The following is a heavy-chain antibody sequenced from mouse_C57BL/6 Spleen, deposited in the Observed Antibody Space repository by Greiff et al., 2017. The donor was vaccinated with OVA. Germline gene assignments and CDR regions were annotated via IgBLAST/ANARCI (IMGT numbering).Heavy chain of an antibody. CDR3: VRDAYGNYSAWFAY. CDR2: IRSKSNNYAT. CDR1: GFSFNTYA. D-gene: IGHD2-10*02. V-gene: IGHV10-1*01. J-gene: IGHJ3*01. Sequence: EVHLVESGGGLVQPKGSLKLSCAASGFSFNTYAMNWVRQAPGKGLEWVARIRSKSNNYATYYADSVKDRFTISRDDSESMLYLQMNNLKTEDTAMFYCVRDAYGNYSAWFAYWGQGTLVTVSA.